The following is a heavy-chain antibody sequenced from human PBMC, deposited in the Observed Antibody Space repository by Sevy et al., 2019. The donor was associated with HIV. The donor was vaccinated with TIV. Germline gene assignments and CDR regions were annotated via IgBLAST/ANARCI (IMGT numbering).Heavy chain of an antibody. D-gene: IGHD6-13*01. CDR3: ASLISIAAAGANYYYYYYMDV. V-gene: IGHV4-39*01. CDR2: IYYSGST. CDR1: GGSISSSSYY. Sequence: SETLSLTCTVSGGSISSSSYYWGWIRQPPGKGLEWIGSIYYSGSTYYNPSLKSRVTISVVTSKNQFSLKLSTVTAADTAVYYCASLISIAAAGANYYYYYYMDVWGKGTTVTVSS. J-gene: IGHJ6*03.